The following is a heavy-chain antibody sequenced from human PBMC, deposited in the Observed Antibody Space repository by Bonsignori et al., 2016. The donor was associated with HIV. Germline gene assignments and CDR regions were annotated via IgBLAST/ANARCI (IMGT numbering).Heavy chain of an antibody. D-gene: IGHD5-12*01. CDR2: IYYSGST. V-gene: IGHV4-59*01. CDR3: ARAPSFSGYDYYYYYYMDV. J-gene: IGHJ6*03. CDR1: GGSISSYY. Sequence: SETLSLTCTVSGGSISSYYWSWIRQPPGKGLEWIGYIYYSGSTNYNPSLKSRVTISVDTSKNQFSLKLSSVTAADTAVYYCARAPSFSGYDYYYYYYMDVWGKGTTVTVSS.